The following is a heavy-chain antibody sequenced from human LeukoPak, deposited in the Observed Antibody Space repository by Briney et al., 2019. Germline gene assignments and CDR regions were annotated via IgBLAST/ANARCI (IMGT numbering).Heavy chain of an antibody. D-gene: IGHD4/OR15-4a*01. CDR2: IYDSGNT. CDR3: ARVGIDYGAYYFDY. CDR1: GGSISSYY. J-gene: IGHJ4*02. Sequence: SETLSLTCTVSGGSISSYYWSWIRQAPGKGLECIGYIYDSGNTNYNPSLKSRVTISLDTSKNQFSLKLNSVTAADTALYYCARVGIDYGAYYFDYWGQGTLVTVSS. V-gene: IGHV4-59*01.